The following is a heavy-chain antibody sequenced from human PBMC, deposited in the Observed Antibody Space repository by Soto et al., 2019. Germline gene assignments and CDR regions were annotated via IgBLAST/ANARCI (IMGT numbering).Heavy chain of an antibody. Sequence: GGSLRLSCAASGFTFTRYSMKWVRQAPGKGLEWVSSISSTTNYIYYGDSMKGRFTISRDNAKNSLYLEMNSLRAEDTAVYYCARESEDLTSNFDYWGQGTLVTVSS. CDR1: GFTFTRYS. CDR2: ISSTTNYI. V-gene: IGHV3-21*06. CDR3: ARESEDLTSNFDY. J-gene: IGHJ4*02.